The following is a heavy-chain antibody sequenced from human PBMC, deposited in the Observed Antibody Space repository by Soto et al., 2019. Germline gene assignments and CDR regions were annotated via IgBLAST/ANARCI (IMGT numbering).Heavy chain of an antibody. J-gene: IGHJ5*02. CDR3: ARDHTRLNYDILTGYGNWFDP. CDR1: GGTFSSYT. CDR2: IIPILGIA. D-gene: IGHD3-9*01. Sequence: SVKVSCKASGGTFSSYTISWVRQAPGQGLEWMGRIIPILGIANYAQKFQGRVTITADKSTSTAYMELSSLRSEDTAVYYCARDHTRLNYDILTGYGNWFDPWGQGTLVTVPQ. V-gene: IGHV1-69*04.